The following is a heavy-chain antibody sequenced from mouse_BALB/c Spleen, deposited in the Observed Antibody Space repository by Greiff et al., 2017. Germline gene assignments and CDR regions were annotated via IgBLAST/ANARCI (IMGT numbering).Heavy chain of an antibody. CDR1: GFTFSSYG. V-gene: IGHV5-6-3*01. Sequence: EVKVEESGGGLVQPGGSLKLSCAASGFTFSSYGMSWVRQTPDKRLELVATINSNGGSTYYPDSVKGRFTISRDNAKNTLYLQMSSLKSEDTAMYYCARGFITTAGFAYWGQGTLVTVSA. CDR3: ARGFITTAGFAY. D-gene: IGHD1-1*01. CDR2: INSNGGST. J-gene: IGHJ3*01.